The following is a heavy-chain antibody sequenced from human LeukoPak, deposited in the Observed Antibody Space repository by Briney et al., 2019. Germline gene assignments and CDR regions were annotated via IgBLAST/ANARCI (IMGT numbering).Heavy chain of an antibody. V-gene: IGHV3-21*01. CDR2: ISSSSSSNI. J-gene: IGHJ4*02. Sequence: GGSLRLSCAASGFTFGTYTMNWVRQAPGKGLEWVSSISSSSSSNIYYADSVKGRFTISRDNAMNSVYLQMNSLRVEDTAVYYCARGYQRPDYWGQGTLITVSS. CDR3: ARGYQRPDY. CDR1: GFTFGTYT. D-gene: IGHD2-2*01.